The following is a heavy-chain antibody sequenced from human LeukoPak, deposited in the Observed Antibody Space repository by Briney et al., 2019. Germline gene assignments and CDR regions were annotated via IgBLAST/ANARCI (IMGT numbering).Heavy chain of an antibody. CDR3: ARAIDCSITSGDGVGAF. CDR2: ISMTSDYK. J-gene: IGHJ4*02. Sequence: GGSLRLSCAASGFTFSSNSMYWVRQAPGEGLEWVSVISMTSDYKHYADSVKGRLTISRDNAKNSLYLQANSLRAEDTAVYYCARAIDCSITSGDGVGAFWGQGTLGTVSS. V-gene: IGHV3-21*01. CDR1: GFTFSSNS. D-gene: IGHD2-2*01.